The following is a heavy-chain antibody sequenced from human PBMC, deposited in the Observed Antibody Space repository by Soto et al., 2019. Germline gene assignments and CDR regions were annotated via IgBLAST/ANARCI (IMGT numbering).Heavy chain of an antibody. Sequence: PGGSLRLSCAASGFTFSSYAMSWVRQAPGKGLEWVSAISGSGGSTYYADSVKGRFTISRDNSKNTLYLQMNSLRAEDTAVYYCAKVSAGYRSSPIAYWGQGTLVTVSS. CDR3: AKVSAGYRSSPIAY. CDR1: GFTFSSYA. V-gene: IGHV3-23*01. D-gene: IGHD6-13*01. J-gene: IGHJ4*02. CDR2: ISGSGGST.